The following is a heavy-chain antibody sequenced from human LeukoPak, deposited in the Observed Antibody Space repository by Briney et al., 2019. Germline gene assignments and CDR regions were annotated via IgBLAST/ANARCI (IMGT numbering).Heavy chain of an antibody. Sequence: SETLSLTCTVSGGSVSSGDYYWSWIRQPPGKGLKWFGYIYYSGSTYYNPSLKSRVTISVDTSKNQFSLKLSSVTAADTAVYYCVSPRGFSYGYFDYWGQGTLVTVSS. V-gene: IGHV4-30-4*01. J-gene: IGHJ4*02. CDR1: GGSVSSGDYY. D-gene: IGHD5-18*01. CDR3: VSPRGFSYGYFDY. CDR2: IYYSGST.